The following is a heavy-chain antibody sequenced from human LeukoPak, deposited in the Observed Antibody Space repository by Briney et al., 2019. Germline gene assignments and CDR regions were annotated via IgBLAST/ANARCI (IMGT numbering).Heavy chain of an antibody. V-gene: IGHV4-31*03. Sequence: SETLSLTCTVSGGSVSSGSYYWNWIRQHPGKGLEWIGYIHYSGSTYYNPSLKSRLTISVDTSKNQFSLKLSSVTAADTAVYYCARGGGAARPYWGQGTLVTVSS. D-gene: IGHD6-6*01. CDR2: IHYSGST. J-gene: IGHJ4*02. CDR1: GGSVSSGSYY. CDR3: ARGGGAARPY.